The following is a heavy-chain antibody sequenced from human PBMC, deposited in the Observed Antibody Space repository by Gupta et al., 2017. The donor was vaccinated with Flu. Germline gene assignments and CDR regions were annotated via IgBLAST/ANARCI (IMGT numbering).Heavy chain of an antibody. CDR1: GGSISSSSYY. J-gene: IGHJ6*02. CDR2: IYYSGST. Sequence: QLQLQESGPGLVKPSETLSLTCTVSGGSISSSSYYWGWIRQPPGKGLEWIGSIYYSGSTYYNPSLKSRVTISVDTSKNQFSLKLSSVTAADTAVYYCFASGSQGYYYYGMDVWGQGTTVTVSS. V-gene: IGHV4-39*01. CDR3: FASGSQGYYYYGMDV. D-gene: IGHD3-3*01.